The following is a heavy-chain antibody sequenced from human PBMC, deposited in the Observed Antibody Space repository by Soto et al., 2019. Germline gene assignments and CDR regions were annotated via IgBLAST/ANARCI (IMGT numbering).Heavy chain of an antibody. Sequence: PSETLSLTCTVSGGSVSSGSYYWSWIRQPPGKGLEWIGEIYHSGSTNYNPSLKSRVTISVDKSKNQFSLKLSSVTAADTAVYYCAPSDYYGSVGNWFDPWGQGTLVTVSS. CDR3: APSDYYGSVGNWFDP. D-gene: IGHD3-10*01. J-gene: IGHJ5*02. CDR2: IYHSGST. V-gene: IGHV4-61*01. CDR1: GGSVSSGSYY.